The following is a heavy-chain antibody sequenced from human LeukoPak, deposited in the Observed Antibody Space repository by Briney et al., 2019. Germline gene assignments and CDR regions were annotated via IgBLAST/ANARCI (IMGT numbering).Heavy chain of an antibody. D-gene: IGHD6-13*01. V-gene: IGHV3-48*01. CDR2: ISSSSSTI. J-gene: IGHJ4*02. CDR1: GFTFSSYS. Sequence: PGGSLRLPCAASGFTFSSYSMNWVRQAPGKGLEWVSYISSSSSTIYYADSVKGRFTISRDNAKNSLYLQMNSLRAEDTAVYYCARVLSIAAAGNLLNYWGQGTLVTVSS. CDR3: ARVLSIAAAGNLLNY.